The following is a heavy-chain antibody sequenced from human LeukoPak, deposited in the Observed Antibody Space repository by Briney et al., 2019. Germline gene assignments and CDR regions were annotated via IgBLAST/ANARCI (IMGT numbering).Heavy chain of an antibody. Sequence: SGRSLRLSCAASGFTFSSYGMQWVRQAPGKGLEWVAVISYDGSNKYYADSVKGRFTISRDNSKNTLYLQMNSLRAEDTAVYYCAKDLGRGYGMDVWGQGTTVTVSS. CDR2: ISYDGSNK. V-gene: IGHV3-30*18. J-gene: IGHJ6*02. CDR1: GFTFSSYG. D-gene: IGHD1-26*01. CDR3: AKDLGRGYGMDV.